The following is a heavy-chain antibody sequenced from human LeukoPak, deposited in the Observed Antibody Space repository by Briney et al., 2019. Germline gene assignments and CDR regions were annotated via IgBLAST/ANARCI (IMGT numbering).Heavy chain of an antibody. V-gene: IGHV4-59*12. CDR1: GGSISSYY. J-gene: IGHJ4*02. Sequence: PSETLSLTCTVSGGSISSYYWSWIRQPPGKGLEWIGYIYYSGSTNYNPSLKSRVTISVDTSKNQFSLKLSSVTAADTAVYYCAREDFWSGYHGRGYYFDYWGQGTLVTVSS. CDR2: IYYSGST. D-gene: IGHD3-3*01. CDR3: AREDFWSGYHGRGYYFDY.